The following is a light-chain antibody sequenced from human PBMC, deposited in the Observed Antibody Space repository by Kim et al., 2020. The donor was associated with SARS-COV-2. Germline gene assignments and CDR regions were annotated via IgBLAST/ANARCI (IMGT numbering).Light chain of an antibody. CDR2: DAS. CDR1: QDIRNY. CDR3: HQYDNLPLT. Sequence: DIQMTQSPSSLSASVGDRVTITCQASQDIRNYLNWYQQKPGKAPKLLIYDASNLETGVPSRFSGSGSGTDFTFTISSLQPEDIATYYCHQYDNLPLTFGGGTKVDIK. V-gene: IGKV1-33*01. J-gene: IGKJ4*01.